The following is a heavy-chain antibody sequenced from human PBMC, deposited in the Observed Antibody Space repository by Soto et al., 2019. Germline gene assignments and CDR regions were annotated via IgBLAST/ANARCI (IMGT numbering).Heavy chain of an antibody. V-gene: IGHV3-30-3*01. Sequence: GGSLRLSCAASGFTFSSYAMHWVRQAPGKGLEWVAVISYDGSNKYYADSVKGRFTISRDNSKNTLYLQMNSLRAEDTAVYYCAREYYYGSSGYRVYYYGMDVWGQGTTVTVSS. CDR3: AREYYYGSSGYRVYYYGMDV. CDR2: ISYDGSNK. D-gene: IGHD3-22*01. J-gene: IGHJ6*02. CDR1: GFTFSSYA.